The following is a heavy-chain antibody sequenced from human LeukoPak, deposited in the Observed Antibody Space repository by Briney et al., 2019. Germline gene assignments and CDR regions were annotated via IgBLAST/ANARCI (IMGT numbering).Heavy chain of an antibody. V-gene: IGHV3-66*02. Sequence: GGSLRLSCAASGFTVSSNYMSWVRQAPGKGLEWVSVIFSGDNTYYADSVKGRFTISRDNSKNTLYLQMNSLRAEDTAVYYCARDFGRGYCSSTSCYGWFDPWGRGTLVTVSS. CDR2: IFSGDNT. CDR1: GFTVSSNY. CDR3: ARDFGRGYCSSTSCYGWFDP. D-gene: IGHD2-2*01. J-gene: IGHJ5*02.